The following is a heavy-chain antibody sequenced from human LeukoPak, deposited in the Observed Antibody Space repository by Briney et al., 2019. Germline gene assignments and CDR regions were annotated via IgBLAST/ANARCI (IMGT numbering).Heavy chain of an antibody. V-gene: IGHV1-2*02. CDR2: INPNSGGT. CDR1: GYTFTGYY. D-gene: IGHD3-22*01. Sequence: ASVKVSCKASGYTFTGYYMHWVRQAPGQGLEWMRWINPNSGGTNYAQKFQGRVTMTRDTSISTAYMELSRLRSDDTAVYYCARVKYYYDSSGYFPLWGQGTLVTVSS. CDR3: ARVKYYYDSSGYFPL. J-gene: IGHJ4*02.